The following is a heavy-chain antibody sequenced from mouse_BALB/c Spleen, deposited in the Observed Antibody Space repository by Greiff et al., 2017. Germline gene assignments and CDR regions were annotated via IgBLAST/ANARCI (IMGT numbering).Heavy chain of an antibody. CDR2: IWAGGST. J-gene: IGHJ2*01. D-gene: IGHD2-2*01. CDR3: GRDGYYLDY. Sequence: QVQLKQSGPGLVAPSQSLSITCTASGFSLTSYGVHWVRQPPGKGLEWLGVIWAGGSTNYNSALMSRLSISKDNSKSQVFLKMNSLHTDDTAMYCCGRDGYYLDYWGQGTTLTVSS. CDR1: GFSLTSYG. V-gene: IGHV2-9*02.